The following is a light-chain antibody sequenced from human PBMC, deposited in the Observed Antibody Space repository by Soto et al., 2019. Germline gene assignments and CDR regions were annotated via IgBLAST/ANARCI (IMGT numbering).Light chain of an antibody. V-gene: IGLV2-14*03. CDR2: DVS. CDR1: TSDVGGYTY. J-gene: IGLJ2*01. Sequence: QSVLTQPASVSGSPGQSITISCTGTTSDVGGYTYVSWYQQHPGKAPKLIIYDVSNRPSGVSNRFSGSRSGNTASLTISGLQAEDEADYYCSSYTTSSTVVFGGGTKVTVL. CDR3: SSYTTSSTVV.